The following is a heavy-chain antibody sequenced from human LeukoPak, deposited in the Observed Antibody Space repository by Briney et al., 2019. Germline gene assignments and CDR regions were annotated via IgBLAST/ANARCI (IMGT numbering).Heavy chain of an antibody. CDR3: ARERGITIFGVVMKRHWFDP. CDR2: INPNSGCT. V-gene: IGHV1-2*02. J-gene: IGHJ5*02. D-gene: IGHD3-3*01. CDR1: GYTFTGYY. Sequence: ASVKVSCKASGYTFTGYYMHWVRQAPGQGLEWMGWINPNSGCTNYAQKFQGRVTMTRDTSISTAYMELSRLRSDDTTVYYCARERGITIFGVVMKRHWFDPWGQGTLVTVSS.